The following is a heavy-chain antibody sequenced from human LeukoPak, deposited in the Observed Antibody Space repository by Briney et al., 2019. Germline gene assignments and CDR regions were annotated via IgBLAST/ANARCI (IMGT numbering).Heavy chain of an antibody. V-gene: IGHV5-51*01. D-gene: IGHD2-21*01. J-gene: IGHJ3*02. CDR2: IYPADSDT. Sequence: GESLKISCKGSGYRFASYWIGWARQMPGKGLEWMGIIYPADSDTRYSPSFQGQVTISADKSIGTAYLQWSSLKASDTAIYYCALAVIASAFDFDIWGQGTMVTVSS. CDR1: GYRFASYW. CDR3: ALAVIASAFDFDI.